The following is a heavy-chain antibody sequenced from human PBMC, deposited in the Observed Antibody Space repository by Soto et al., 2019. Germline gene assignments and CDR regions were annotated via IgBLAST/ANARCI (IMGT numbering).Heavy chain of an antibody. CDR2: ISAYNGNT. CDR1: GYTFTSYG. CDR3: ARDLKYSSSSDWFDP. J-gene: IGHJ5*02. D-gene: IGHD6-6*01. Sequence: ASVKVSCKASGYTFTSYGISWVRQAPGQGLEWMGCISAYNGNTNYAQKLQGRVTMTTDTSTSTAYMELRSLRSDDTAVYCGARDLKYSSSSDWFDPWGQGTLVTVSS. V-gene: IGHV1-18*01.